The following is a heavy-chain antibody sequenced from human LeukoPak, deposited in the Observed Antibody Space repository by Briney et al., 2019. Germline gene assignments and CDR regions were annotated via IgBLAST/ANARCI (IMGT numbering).Heavy chain of an antibody. D-gene: IGHD3-16*01. J-gene: IGHJ4*02. Sequence: PSETLSLTCTVSGGSISSYYWSWIRQPPGKGLEWVGYISYSGSTNYNPSLKSRVSISVDTSKNQFSLKLSSVTAADTAVYYGARLGAGDYGAYWGQGTQVTVSS. CDR1: GGSISSYY. V-gene: IGHV4-59*08. CDR2: ISYSGST. CDR3: ARLGAGDYGAY.